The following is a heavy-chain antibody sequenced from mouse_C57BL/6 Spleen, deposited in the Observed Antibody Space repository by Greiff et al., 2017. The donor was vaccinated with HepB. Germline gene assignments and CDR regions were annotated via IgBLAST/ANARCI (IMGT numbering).Heavy chain of an antibody. J-gene: IGHJ2*01. CDR2: IYPGDGDT. V-gene: IGHV1-82*01. D-gene: IGHD4-1*01. CDR1: GYAFSSSW. Sequence: QVQLQQSGPELVKPGASVKISCKASGYAFSSSWMDWVKQRPGQGLEWIGRIYPGDGDTNYNGKFKGKATLTADKSSSTAYMQLSSLTSEDSAVYYCARANWDEEDWGQVTTLTVSS. CDR3: ARANWDEED.